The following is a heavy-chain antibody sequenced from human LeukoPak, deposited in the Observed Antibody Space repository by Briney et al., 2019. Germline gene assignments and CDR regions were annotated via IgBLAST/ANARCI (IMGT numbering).Heavy chain of an antibody. J-gene: IGHJ4*02. D-gene: IGHD6-13*01. Sequence: GASVKVSCKVSGYTLTELSMHWVRQAPGKGLEWMGGFDPEDGGTIYALKFQGRVTMTEDTSTDTAYMELSSLRSEDTAVYYCATDLMAAAGTDYWGQGTLVTVSS. CDR1: GYTLTELS. V-gene: IGHV1-24*01. CDR3: ATDLMAAAGTDY. CDR2: FDPEDGGT.